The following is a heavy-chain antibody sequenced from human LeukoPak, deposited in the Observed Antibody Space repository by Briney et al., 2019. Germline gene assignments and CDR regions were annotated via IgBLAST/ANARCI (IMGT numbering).Heavy chain of an antibody. D-gene: IGHD5-12*01. V-gene: IGHV1-69*13. J-gene: IGHJ4*02. Sequence: ASVKVSCKASGGTFSSYAISWVRQAPGQGLEWMGGIIPIFGTANYAQKFQGRVTITADESTSTAYMELSSLRSEDTAVFYCARGGGISSGYDPPRGFDYWGQGTLVTVSS. CDR3: ARGGGISSGYDPPRGFDY. CDR2: IIPIFGTA. CDR1: GGTFSSYA.